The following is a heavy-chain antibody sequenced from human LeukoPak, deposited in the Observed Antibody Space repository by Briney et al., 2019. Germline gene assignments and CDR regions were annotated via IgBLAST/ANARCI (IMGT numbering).Heavy chain of an antibody. J-gene: IGHJ3*02. Sequence: ASVKVSCKASGYTFISYGISWVRQAPGQGLEWMGWISAYSGNTNYAQKLQGRVTMTTDTSTSTAYMEPRSLTSDDTAVYYCARVGSGNSRNSDAFDIWGQGTVITVSS. D-gene: IGHD4-23*01. CDR1: GYTFISYG. V-gene: IGHV1-18*01. CDR2: ISAYSGNT. CDR3: ARVGSGNSRNSDAFDI.